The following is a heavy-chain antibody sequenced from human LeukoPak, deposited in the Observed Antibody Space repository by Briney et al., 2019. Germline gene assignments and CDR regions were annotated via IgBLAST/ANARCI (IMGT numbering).Heavy chain of an antibody. CDR2: ISAYNGNT. Sequence: GASVKVSCKASGYTFTSYGISWVRQAPGQGLEWMGWISAYNGNTNYAQKLQGRVTMTTDTSTSTAYMELRSLRSDDTAVYYCARDLMDIVVVPAATFDYWGQGTLVTVSS. V-gene: IGHV1-18*01. D-gene: IGHD2-2*03. CDR1: GYTFTSYG. CDR3: ARDLMDIVVVPAATFDY. J-gene: IGHJ4*02.